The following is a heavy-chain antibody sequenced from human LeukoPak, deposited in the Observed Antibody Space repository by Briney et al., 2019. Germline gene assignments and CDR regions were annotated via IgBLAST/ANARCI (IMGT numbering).Heavy chain of an antibody. D-gene: IGHD6-6*01. Sequence: SETLSRTCTVSGGSINSYYWGWIRQPPGKGLEWIGYVYYSGNTNYNPSLKSRLTISIDTSKKQSSLNLSSVTAADPAVYYCARLGYSRSFDYWGQGTLVTVSS. CDR3: ARLGYSRSFDY. J-gene: IGHJ4*02. CDR2: VYYSGNT. V-gene: IGHV4-59*08. CDR1: GGSINSYY.